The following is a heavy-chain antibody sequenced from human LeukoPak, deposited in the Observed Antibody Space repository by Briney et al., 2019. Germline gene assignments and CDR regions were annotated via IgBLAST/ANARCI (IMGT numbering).Heavy chain of an antibody. CDR2: IYYSGST. CDR3: ATVPTRYSYGMGD. J-gene: IGHJ4*02. Sequence: SETLSLTCTVSGGSISSSSYYWGWIRQPPGKGLEWIGYIYYSGSTHYNPSLKSRVTISVDTSKNQFSLKLSSVTAADTAVYYCATVPTRYSYGMGDWGQGTLVTVSS. CDR1: GGSISSSSYY. D-gene: IGHD5-18*01. V-gene: IGHV4-61*05.